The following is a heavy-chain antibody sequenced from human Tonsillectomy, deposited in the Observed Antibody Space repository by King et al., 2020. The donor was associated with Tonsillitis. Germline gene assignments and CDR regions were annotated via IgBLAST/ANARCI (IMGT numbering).Heavy chain of an antibody. V-gene: IGHV3-11*01. CDR3: SRSISVIRGVDYYCYAMAV. CDR2: ISSGGSSM. J-gene: IGHJ6*04. Sequence: VQLVESGGGLVKPGGSLRLSCAASGFTFSDYYMSWIRQAPGKGLEWVSYISSGGSSMYYADSVKGRFTISRDNTKNSLYLQMNSLRAEDTAVYYCSRSISVIRGVDYYCYAMAVWGEGTTVTVSS. D-gene: IGHD3-10*01. CDR1: GFTFSDYY.